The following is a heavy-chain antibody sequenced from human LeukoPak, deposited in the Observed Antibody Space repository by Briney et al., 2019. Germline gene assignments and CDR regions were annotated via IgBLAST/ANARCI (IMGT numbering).Heavy chain of an antibody. J-gene: IGHJ3*02. CDR2: IYYSGST. CDR3: ARLARWYYYDSSGHNAFDI. CDR1: GGSISSHY. D-gene: IGHD3-22*01. V-gene: IGHV4-59*08. Sequence: PSETLSLTCTVSGGSISSHYWSWIRQPPGKGLEWIGYIYYSGSTNYNPSLKSRVTISVDTSKNQFSLKLSSVTAADTAVYYCARLARWYYYDSSGHNAFDIWGQGTMVTVSS.